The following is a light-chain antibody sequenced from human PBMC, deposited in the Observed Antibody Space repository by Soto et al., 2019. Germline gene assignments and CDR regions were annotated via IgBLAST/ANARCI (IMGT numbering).Light chain of an antibody. CDR2: DAY. J-gene: IGKJ1*01. V-gene: IGKV1-5*01. CDR1: QSISNL. CDR3: QQFHRYSSWT. Sequence: DIQMTQSPSTLSASVGDRVTIACRASQSISNLLAWYQQRPGKAPQLLIYDAYTLLRGVPSRFSGRGFGTEFTLTISSLQPDDFATYYCQQFHRYSSWTFGQGTKVEIK.